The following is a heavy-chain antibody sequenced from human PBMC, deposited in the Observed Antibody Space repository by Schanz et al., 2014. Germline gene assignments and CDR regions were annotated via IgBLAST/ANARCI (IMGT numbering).Heavy chain of an antibody. Sequence: EVQLLESGGGLVQPGGSLRLSCAASGFTFSSCAMSWVRQAPGKGLEWVSGISGSGGSTYYADSVKGRFTISRDNSKNTLYLQMNSLRAEDTAVYYCAKDLLYGAPMPLNHLDYWGQGTLVTVSS. CDR1: GFTFSSCA. J-gene: IGHJ4*02. CDR2: ISGSGGST. V-gene: IGHV3-23*01. D-gene: IGHD2-2*01. CDR3: AKDLLYGAPMPLNHLDY.